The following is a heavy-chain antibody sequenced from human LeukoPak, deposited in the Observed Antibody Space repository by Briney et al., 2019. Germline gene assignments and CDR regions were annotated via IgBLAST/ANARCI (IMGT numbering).Heavy chain of an antibody. J-gene: IGHJ4*02. V-gene: IGHV4-38-2*02. Sequence: SETLSLTCTVSGYSISSGYYWGWIRQPPGKGLEWIGSIYHSGSTYYNPSLKSRVTISVDTSKNQFSLKLSSVTAADTAVYYCAAFWVRRYSFDYWGQGALVTVSS. CDR2: IYHSGST. D-gene: IGHD3-3*01. CDR1: GYSISSGYY. CDR3: AAFWVRRYSFDY.